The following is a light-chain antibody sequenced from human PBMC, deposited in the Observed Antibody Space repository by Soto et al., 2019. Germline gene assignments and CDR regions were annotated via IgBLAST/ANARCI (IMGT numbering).Light chain of an antibody. CDR1: SGHSSYA. CDR2: LDSDGSH. Sequence: QLVLTQSPSASASLGASVKLTCTLSSGHSSYAIAWHQQQPEKGPRYLMKLDSDGSHTKGDAIPDRFSGSRSGAERYLTISSLQSEDEADYYCQTWGTGIHVVFGGGTKLTVL. V-gene: IGLV4-69*01. CDR3: QTWGTGIHVV. J-gene: IGLJ2*01.